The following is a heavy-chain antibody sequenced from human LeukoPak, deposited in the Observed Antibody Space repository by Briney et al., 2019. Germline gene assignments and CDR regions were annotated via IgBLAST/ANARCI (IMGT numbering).Heavy chain of an antibody. J-gene: IGHJ4*02. Sequence: SETLSLTCIVSGGSISSSIYYWAWVRQPPGKGLEWIGTVFYNGATQYSPSLRSRVTISIDTSTNQFSLKLSSVTAADTAVYYCARDPISIAAPSGGYWGQGTLVTVSS. CDR3: ARDPISIAAPSGGY. CDR1: GGSISSSIYY. V-gene: IGHV4-39*07. D-gene: IGHD6-6*01. CDR2: VFYNGAT.